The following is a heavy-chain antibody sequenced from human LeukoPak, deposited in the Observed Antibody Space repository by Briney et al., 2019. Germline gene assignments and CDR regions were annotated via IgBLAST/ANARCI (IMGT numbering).Heavy chain of an antibody. CDR2: ISGSGGST. Sequence: GGSLRLSCAASGFTFSSYAMSWVRQAPGKGLEWVSAISGSGGSTYYADSVKGRFTISRDNAKNSLYLQMNSLRAEDTALYYCAKDLDGEDAFDIWGQGTMVTVSS. V-gene: IGHV3-23*01. CDR3: AKDLDGEDAFDI. J-gene: IGHJ3*02. D-gene: IGHD3-3*01. CDR1: GFTFSSYA.